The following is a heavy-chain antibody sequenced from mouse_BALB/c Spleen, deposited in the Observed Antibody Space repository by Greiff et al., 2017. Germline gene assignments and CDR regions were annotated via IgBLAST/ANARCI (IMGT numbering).Heavy chain of an antibody. CDR3: ARASMDY. Sequence: EVKLMESGGGLVQPGGSRKLSCAASGFTFSSFGMHWVRQAPEKGLEWVAYISSGSSTFYYADTVKGRFTISRDNPKNTLFLQMTSLRSEDTAMYYCARASMDYWGQGTSVTVSA. CDR2: ISSGSSTF. J-gene: IGHJ4*01. V-gene: IGHV5-17*02. CDR1: GFTFSSFG.